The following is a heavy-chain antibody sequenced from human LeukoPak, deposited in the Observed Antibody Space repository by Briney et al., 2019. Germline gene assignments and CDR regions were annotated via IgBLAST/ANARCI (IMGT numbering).Heavy chain of an antibody. J-gene: IGHJ4*02. CDR2: IDYRERT. CDR1: GGSITTGGHY. V-gene: IGHV4-39*01. D-gene: IGHD3-16*01. Sequence: PETLSLTCTVSGGSITTGGHYWGWIRQPPGKGLEWIGSIDYRERTTYNPSLKSRVTISADTSKNQFSLQLGSVTVTDTAVYYCANYVSGTMRDYWGQGTLVTVSS. CDR3: ANYVSGTMRDY.